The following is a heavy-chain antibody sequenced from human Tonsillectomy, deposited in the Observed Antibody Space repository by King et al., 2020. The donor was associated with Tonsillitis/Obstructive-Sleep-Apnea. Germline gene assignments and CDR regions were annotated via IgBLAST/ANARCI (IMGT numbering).Heavy chain of an antibody. V-gene: IGHV3-74*01. CDR2: INSDESST. CDR3: ARHDYGGNSWYFDL. J-gene: IGHJ2*01. Sequence: VQLVESGGGLGQPGGSLRLSCAASGFTFSRYWMHWVRQAPGEGLVWVSRINSDESSTSYADSVKGRFTISRENAKNTLYLQMNSLRVEDTAVYYCARHDYGGNSWYFDLWGRGTLVTVSS. CDR1: GFTFSRYW. D-gene: IGHD4-23*01.